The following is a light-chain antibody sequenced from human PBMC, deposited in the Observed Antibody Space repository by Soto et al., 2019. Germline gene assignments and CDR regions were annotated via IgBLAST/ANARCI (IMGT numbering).Light chain of an antibody. Sequence: QSALTQPPSASGSPGQSITISCTGTSSDIGAYNYVSWYQQHPGKAPQLMIYQLNKRPSGVPDRFSGSRSGNTASLTVSGLQPEDEADYYCTSYAGNNNLVFGTGTKLTVL. CDR3: TSYAGNNNLV. V-gene: IGLV2-8*01. CDR2: QLN. J-gene: IGLJ1*01. CDR1: SSDIGAYNY.